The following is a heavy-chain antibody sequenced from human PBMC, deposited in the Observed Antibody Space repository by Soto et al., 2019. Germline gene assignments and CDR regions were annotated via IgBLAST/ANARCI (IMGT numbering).Heavy chain of an antibody. D-gene: IGHD3-9*01. V-gene: IGHV4-59*01. CDR3: ARGWGATYYFDX. Sequence: SETLSLTCTVSGGSLSSCYWVWIRQTPGKELEWIGQIYHSGSTIYNPSLESRVNILVDSSKNHVSLDLTSLTAADTAVYYCARGWGATYYFDXWGQGALVTVSX. J-gene: IGHJ4*02. CDR2: IYHSGST. CDR1: GGSLSSCY.